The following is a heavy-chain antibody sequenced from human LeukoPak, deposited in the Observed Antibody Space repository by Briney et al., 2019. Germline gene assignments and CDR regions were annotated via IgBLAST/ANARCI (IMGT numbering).Heavy chain of an antibody. Sequence: GGSLRLSCAASGFTVSSNYMSWVRQAPGKGLEWVSVIYSGGSTYYADSVKGRFTISRDNAKNSLYLQMNSLRAEDTAVYYCARPISSSWLRYYYYMDVWGKGTTVTVSS. CDR2: IYSGGST. CDR3: ARPISSSWLRYYYYMDV. CDR1: GFTVSSNY. D-gene: IGHD6-13*01. J-gene: IGHJ6*03. V-gene: IGHV3-53*01.